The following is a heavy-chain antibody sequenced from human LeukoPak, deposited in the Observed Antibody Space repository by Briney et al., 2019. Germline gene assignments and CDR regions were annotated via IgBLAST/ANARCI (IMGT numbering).Heavy chain of an antibody. J-gene: IGHJ4*02. D-gene: IGHD6-19*01. CDR3: ARWYSSGWAFDF. Sequence: SETLSLTFTVSGGSIISYYWNWIRQPPGQGLEWIGYIYYSGSTNYNPSLKSRVTISVDTSKNQFALKLSSVTAADTAVYYCARWYSSGWAFDFWGQGTLVTVSS. CDR2: IYYSGST. CDR1: GGSIISYY. V-gene: IGHV4-59*01.